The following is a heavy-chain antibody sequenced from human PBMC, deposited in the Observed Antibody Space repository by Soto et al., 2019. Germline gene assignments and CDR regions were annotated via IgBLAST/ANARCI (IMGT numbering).Heavy chain of an antibody. V-gene: IGHV1-69*13. J-gene: IGHJ6*02. CDR2: IIPIFGTA. Sequence: SVKVSCKASGGTFSSYATSWVRQAPGQGLEWMGGIIPIFGTANYAQKFQGRVTITADESTSTAYMELSSLRSEDTAVYYCAKTMVRGPYYYGMDVWGQGTTVTVSS. D-gene: IGHD3-10*01. CDR1: GGTFSSYA. CDR3: AKTMVRGPYYYGMDV.